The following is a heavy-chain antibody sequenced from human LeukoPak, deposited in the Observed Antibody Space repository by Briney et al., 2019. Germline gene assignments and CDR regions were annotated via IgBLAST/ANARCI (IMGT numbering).Heavy chain of an antibody. D-gene: IGHD3-10*01. CDR2: ISSNGGST. J-gene: IGHJ4*02. CDR3: ARGFPSPDKRPC. Sequence: PGGSLRLSCAASGFTFSSYAMHCVRQAPGKGLEYVSAISSNGGSTYYANSVKGRFTISRDNSKNTLYLQVGSLRAEDMAVYYCARGFPSPDKRPCWGQGTLVTVSS. V-gene: IGHV3-64*01. CDR1: GFTFSSYA.